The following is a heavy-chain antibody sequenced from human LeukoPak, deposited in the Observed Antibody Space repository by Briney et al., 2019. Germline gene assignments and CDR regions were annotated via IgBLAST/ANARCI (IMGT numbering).Heavy chain of an antibody. V-gene: IGHV3-23*01. Sequence: QPGGSLRLSCAASGFTFSTYAMTWVRQAPGKGLEWVSLISRGGDVTYYADSVKGRFTISRDSSKNTLYLQMHSLRAEDTAVYYCAARPGEVAVPYDYWGQGTLVTVSS. D-gene: IGHD2-15*01. CDR3: AARPGEVAVPYDY. J-gene: IGHJ4*02. CDR2: ISRGGDVT. CDR1: GFTFSTYA.